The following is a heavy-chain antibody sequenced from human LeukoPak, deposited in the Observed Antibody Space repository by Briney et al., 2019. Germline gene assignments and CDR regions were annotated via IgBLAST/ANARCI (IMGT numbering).Heavy chain of an antibody. V-gene: IGHV4-39*07. J-gene: IGHJ6*03. Sequence: SRVTISVDTSKNQFSLRLSSVTAADTAVYYCARTLGLIHYYYYMDVWGKGTTVTVSS. D-gene: IGHD3-22*01. CDR3: ARTLGLIHYYYYMDV.